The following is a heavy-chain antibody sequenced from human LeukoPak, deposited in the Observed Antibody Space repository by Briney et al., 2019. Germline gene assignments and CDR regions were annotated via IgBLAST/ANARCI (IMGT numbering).Heavy chain of an antibody. CDR3: ASWSGRSHYYGMDV. V-gene: IGHV4-4*07. CDR2: IYTSGNT. CDR1: GGSISSFY. D-gene: IGHD3-10*01. Sequence: PSETLSLTCTVSGGSISSFYWSWIRQPAGKGLEWVGRIYTSGNTNYNPSLKSRVTMSVDTSKNQFSLKLSSVTAADTAVYYCASWSGRSHYYGMDVWGQGTTVTVSS. J-gene: IGHJ6*02.